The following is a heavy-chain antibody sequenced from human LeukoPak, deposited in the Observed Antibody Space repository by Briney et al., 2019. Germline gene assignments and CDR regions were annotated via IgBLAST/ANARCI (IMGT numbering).Heavy chain of an antibody. CDR2: IYTSGST. Sequence: PSQTLSLTCTVSGGSISSGSYYWSWIRQPAGKGLEWIGRIYTSGSTNYNPSLKSRVTISVDTSKNQFSLKLSSVTAADTAVYYCASLASGYYYSADYWGQGTLVTVSS. CDR1: GGSISSGSYY. J-gene: IGHJ4*02. D-gene: IGHD3-22*01. CDR3: ASLASGYYYSADY. V-gene: IGHV4-61*02.